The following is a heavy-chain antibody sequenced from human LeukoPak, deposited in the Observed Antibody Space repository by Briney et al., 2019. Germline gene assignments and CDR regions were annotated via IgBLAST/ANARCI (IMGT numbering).Heavy chain of an antibody. J-gene: IGHJ3*02. Sequence: PSETLSLTCTVSGDTISTNYWSWIRQTPGKGLEWIGYIYYGGSTNYNPSLRSRVTISIDTSKNQFSLRLTSVTAADTAVYYCARQPTTVTTFAFDIWGQGTMVTVSS. D-gene: IGHD4-17*01. CDR3: ARQPTTVTTFAFDI. CDR1: GDTISTNY. CDR2: IYYGGST. V-gene: IGHV4-59*08.